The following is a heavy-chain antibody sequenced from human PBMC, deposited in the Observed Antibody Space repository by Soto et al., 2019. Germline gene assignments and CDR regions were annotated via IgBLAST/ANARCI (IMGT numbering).Heavy chain of an antibody. V-gene: IGHV1-8*01. CDR2: MNPNSGNT. CDR3: ARERETRGFVP. D-gene: IGHD1-26*01. Sequence: QVQLVQSGAEVKKPGASVKVSCKASGYTFTSYDIYWVRQASGQGLEWMGWMNPNSGNTGYAQKFQGRVTMTRNTSISPDYMALSSLRSEDTAVYYCARERETRGFVPWGQGTLVAVSS. CDR1: GYTFTSYD. J-gene: IGHJ5*02.